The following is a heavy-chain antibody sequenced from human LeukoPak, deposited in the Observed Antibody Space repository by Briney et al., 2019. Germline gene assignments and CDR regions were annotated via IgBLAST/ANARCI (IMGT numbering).Heavy chain of an antibody. V-gene: IGHV3-64*01. CDR2: ISSNGGST. CDR3: ARAHDLYGSGSYYISPSDY. CDR1: GFTFSSYA. J-gene: IGHJ4*02. D-gene: IGHD3-10*01. Sequence: GGSLRLSCAASGFTFSSYAMHWVRQAPGKGLEYVSAISSNGGSTYYANSVKGRFTISRDNSKNTLYLQMGSLRAEDRAVYYCARAHDLYGSGSYYISPSDYWGQGTLVTVSS.